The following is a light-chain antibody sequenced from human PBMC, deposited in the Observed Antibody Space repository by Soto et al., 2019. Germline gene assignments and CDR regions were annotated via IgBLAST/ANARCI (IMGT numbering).Light chain of an antibody. Sequence: QSVLAQPRSVSGSPGQLLTISCTGTSSDVDDYRYVSWYQQYPGKAPKLVIYDGNKRPSEVPDRFSGSNSGNTASLTISGLQAEDEADYYCCSYVTTPEIFGTGTKVTVL. V-gene: IGLV2-11*01. CDR3: CSYVTTPEI. CDR2: DGN. J-gene: IGLJ1*01. CDR1: SSDVDDYRY.